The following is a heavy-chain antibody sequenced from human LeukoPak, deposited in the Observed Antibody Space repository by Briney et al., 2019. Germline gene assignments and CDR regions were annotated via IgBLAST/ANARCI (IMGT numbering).Heavy chain of an antibody. CDR2: VSDTGTT. CDR3: ARGRGALDYFDY. V-gene: IGHV4-59*02. Sequence: SETLSLTCSVSGVSVSSHSWSWIRQPPGKGLEWVGYVSDTGTTNYNPSLKSRVTISIDTSKNQFSLKVNSVTAADTAVYYCARGRGALDYFDYWGQGTLVIVSS. J-gene: IGHJ4*02. D-gene: IGHD3-10*01. CDR1: GVSVSSHS.